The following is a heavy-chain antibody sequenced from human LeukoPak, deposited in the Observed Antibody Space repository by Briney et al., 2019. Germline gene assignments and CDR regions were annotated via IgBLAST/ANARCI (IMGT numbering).Heavy chain of an antibody. CDR3: ARPSFWGIGQRGGAFDY. Sequence: ASVKVSCKASGGTFSSYAISWVRQAPGQGLEWMGWISTYNGDTNYAQKLQGRVTMTTDTSTSTAYMELRSLRSDDTDVYYCARPSFWGIGQRGGAFDYWGQGAMVTVSS. CDR2: ISTYNGDT. V-gene: IGHV1-18*01. D-gene: IGHD3-16*01. CDR1: GGTFSSYA. J-gene: IGHJ3*01.